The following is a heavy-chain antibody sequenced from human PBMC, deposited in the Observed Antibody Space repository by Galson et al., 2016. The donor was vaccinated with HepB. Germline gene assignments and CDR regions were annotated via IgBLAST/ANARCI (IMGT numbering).Heavy chain of an antibody. CDR1: GGSINSGSYY. J-gene: IGHJ3*02. CDR3: ARGSVEVRGVEGQDEAFDI. CDR2: IYYSGST. Sequence: TLSLTCTVSGGSINSGSYYWSWIRQHPRTGLEWIGYIYYSGSTYYNPSLKSRITISVDTSKNQFSLKLTSVTAADTAIYYCARGSVEVRGVEGQDEAFDIWGQGTLVTVSS. V-gene: IGHV4-31*03. D-gene: IGHD3-10*01.